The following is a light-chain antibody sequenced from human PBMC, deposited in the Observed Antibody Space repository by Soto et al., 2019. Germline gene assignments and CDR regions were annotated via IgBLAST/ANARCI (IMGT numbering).Light chain of an antibody. CDR1: TGAVTSGYY. CDR3: LLYYGGTWV. V-gene: IGLV7-43*01. CDR2: STS. J-gene: IGLJ3*02. Sequence: QTVVTQEPSLTVSPGGTVILTCASSTGAVTSGYYPNWFQQKPGQAPRALIYSTSNTHSWTPARFSGSLLGGKAALTLSGVQPEDEAEYYCLLYYGGTWVFGGGTKVTV.